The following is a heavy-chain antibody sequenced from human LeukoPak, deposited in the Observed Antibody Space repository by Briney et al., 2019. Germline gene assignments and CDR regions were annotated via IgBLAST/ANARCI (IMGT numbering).Heavy chain of an antibody. CDR2: IYTSGST. CDR3: AAGRTTVSDNWFDP. D-gene: IGHD4-11*01. J-gene: IGHJ5*02. Sequence: PSETLSLTCTVSGGPISSYYWSWIRQPAGKGLEWIGRIYTSGSTNYNPSLESRVTMSVDTSKNQFSLKLSSVTAADAAVYYCAAGRTTVSDNWFDPWGQGTLVTVSS. CDR1: GGPISSYY. V-gene: IGHV4-4*07.